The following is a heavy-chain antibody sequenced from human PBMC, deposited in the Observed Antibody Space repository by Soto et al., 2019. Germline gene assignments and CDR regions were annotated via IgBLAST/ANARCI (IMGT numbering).Heavy chain of an antibody. V-gene: IGHV4-59*08. D-gene: IGHD3-10*01. CDR2: IYYSGST. CDR3: ARTMYYYGSGSYYIPNYYMDV. Sequence: SETLSLTCTVSGGSISSYYWSWIRQPPGKGLEWIGYIYYSGSTNYNPSLKSRVTISVDTSKNQFSLKLSSVTAADTAVYYCARTMYYYGSGSYYIPNYYMDVWGKGTTVTVSS. CDR1: GGSISSYY. J-gene: IGHJ6*03.